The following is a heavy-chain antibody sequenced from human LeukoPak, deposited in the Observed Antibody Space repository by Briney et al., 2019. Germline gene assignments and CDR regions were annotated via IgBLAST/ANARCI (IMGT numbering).Heavy chain of an antibody. CDR1: GYTFTGYY. CDR3: ARKSAGFLTA. J-gene: IGHJ5*02. D-gene: IGHD2/OR15-2a*01. Sequence: GASVKVSCKASGYTFTGYYMHWLRQAPGQGLEWVGWIKPSSGDTLYEQKFQGRVTMTRDKSISSAYMELSSLRSDDTAVYYCARKSAGFLTAWGQGTLVTVSS. V-gene: IGHV1-2*02. CDR2: IKPSSGDT.